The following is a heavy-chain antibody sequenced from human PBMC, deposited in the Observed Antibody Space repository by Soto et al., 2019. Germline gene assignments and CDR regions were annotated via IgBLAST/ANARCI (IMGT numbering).Heavy chain of an antibody. V-gene: IGHV4-34*01. CDR3: ARGRLPRILNY. Sequence: SETLFLTCAVYGGSFSGYYWSWIRQPPGKGLEWIGEINHSGSTNYNPSLKSRVTISVDTSKNQFSLKLSSVTAADTAVYYCARGRLPRILNYWGQGTLVTVSS. CDR1: GGSFSGYY. CDR2: INHSGST. D-gene: IGHD3-9*01. J-gene: IGHJ4*02.